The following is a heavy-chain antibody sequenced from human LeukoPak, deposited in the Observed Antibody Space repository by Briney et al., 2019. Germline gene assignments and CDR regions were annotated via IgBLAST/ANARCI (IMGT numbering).Heavy chain of an antibody. D-gene: IGHD1-1*01. CDR3: ARDTGQFDP. CDR2: IYTSGST. CDR1: GGSISSGSYY. Sequence: PPQTLSLTCTVSGGSISSGSYYWSWIRQPAGKGLEWIGRIYTSGSTNYNPSLKSRVNMSVDTSKNQFSLKLTSVTAADTAVYCCARDTGQFDPWGQGTLVTVSS. J-gene: IGHJ5*02. V-gene: IGHV4-61*02.